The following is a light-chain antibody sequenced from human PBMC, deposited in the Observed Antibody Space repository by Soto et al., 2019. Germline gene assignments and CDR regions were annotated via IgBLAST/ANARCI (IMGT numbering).Light chain of an antibody. J-gene: IGLJ2*01. V-gene: IGLV2-14*03. CDR3: SSYTSSSLVV. CDR1: SSDVGGYKY. CDR2: DVS. Sequence: QSVLTQPASVSGSPGQSITISCTGTSSDVGGYKYVSWYQQHPGKVPKLMIYDVSSRPSGVSNRFSGSKSGNTASLTISGLQAEDEADYYCSSYTSSSLVVFGGGTKLTVL.